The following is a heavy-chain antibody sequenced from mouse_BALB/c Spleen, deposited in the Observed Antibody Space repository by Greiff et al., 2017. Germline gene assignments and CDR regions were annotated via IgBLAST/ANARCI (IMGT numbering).Heavy chain of an antibody. CDR3: ARSGDGYYDYYAMDY. CDR1: GFTFSSFG. J-gene: IGHJ4*01. V-gene: IGHV5-17*02. D-gene: IGHD2-3*01. Sequence: EVKLMESGGGLVQPGGSRKLSCAASGFTFSSFGMHWVRQAPEKGLEWVAYISSGSSTIYYADTVKGRFTISRDNPKNTLFLQMTSLRSEDTAMYYCARSGDGYYDYYAMDYWGQGTSVTVSS. CDR2: ISSGSSTI.